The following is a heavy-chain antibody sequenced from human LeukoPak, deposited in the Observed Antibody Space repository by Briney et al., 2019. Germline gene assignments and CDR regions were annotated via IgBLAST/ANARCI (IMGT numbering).Heavy chain of an antibody. CDR3: AREGDYYDTSGTLDY. CDR2: IYFSGGT. D-gene: IGHD3-22*01. V-gene: IGHV4-39*07. J-gene: IGHJ4*02. CDR1: GDTISSSNCY. Sequence: SETLSLTCTVSGDTISSSNCYWGWIRQPPGKGLEWIGSIYFSGGTYYNASLKSRVTISVDTSKDQFSLKLSSVTAADAAVYYCAREGDYYDTSGTLDYWGQGTLVTVSS.